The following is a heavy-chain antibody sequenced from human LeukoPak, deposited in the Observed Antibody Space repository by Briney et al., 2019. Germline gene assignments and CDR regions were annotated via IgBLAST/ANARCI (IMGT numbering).Heavy chain of an antibody. Sequence: ASVKVSCKASGYTFISYSLTWVRQAPGQGLEWMGWISPYSGNTNYAENFQDRVTLTTDTSTGTAYMELRSLRSDDTAVYYCARDLFISYYGSGSRNNWFDPWGQGTLVTVSS. CDR1: GYTFISYS. CDR2: ISPYSGNT. D-gene: IGHD3-10*01. V-gene: IGHV1-18*01. CDR3: ARDLFISYYGSGSRNNWFDP. J-gene: IGHJ5*02.